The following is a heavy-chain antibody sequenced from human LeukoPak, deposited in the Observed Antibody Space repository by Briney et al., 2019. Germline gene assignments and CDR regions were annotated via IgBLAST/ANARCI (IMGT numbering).Heavy chain of an antibody. J-gene: IGHJ4*02. CDR1: GFTFSSYA. D-gene: IGHD6-19*01. CDR2: ISFDGSTK. Sequence: PGRSLRLSCAASGFTFSSYAMHWVRQAPGKGLGGVAVISFDGSTKYYADSVKGRFTISRDNSKNTLILQMNSLRAEDTAVYYCAKNVDYSSRGADYWGQGTLVTVSS. V-gene: IGHV3-30*18. CDR3: AKNVDYSSRGADY.